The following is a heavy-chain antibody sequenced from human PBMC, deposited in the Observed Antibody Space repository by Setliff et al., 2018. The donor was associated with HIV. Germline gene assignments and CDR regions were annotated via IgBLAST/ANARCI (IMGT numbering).Heavy chain of an antibody. Sequence: KPSETLSLTCTVSGASITSHYWSWIRQSPGRELEWIGYIYSTGSTNYNPSLQSRVSISMEASKNKFSLKVTSVTSADTAVYYCAKGAGFYGDYTFDYWGQGNLVTVSS. CDR1: GASITSHY. CDR3: AKGAGFYGDYTFDY. CDR2: IYSTGST. J-gene: IGHJ4*02. V-gene: IGHV4-59*11. D-gene: IGHD4-17*01.